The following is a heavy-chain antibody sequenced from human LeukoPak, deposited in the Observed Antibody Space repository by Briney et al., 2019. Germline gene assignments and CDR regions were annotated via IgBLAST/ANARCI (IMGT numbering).Heavy chain of an antibody. CDR2: ISGSGGST. D-gene: IGHD3-22*01. V-gene: IGHV3-23*01. CDR1: GLTFSSYA. Sequence: TGGSLRLSCAASGLTFSSYAMSWVRQAPGKGLEWVSGISGSGGSTHYADSVKGRFTISRDNSKNTLYLQMNSLRAEDTAVYYCAKATAYYDRSGPDYWGQGTLVTVSS. J-gene: IGHJ4*02. CDR3: AKATAYYDRSGPDY.